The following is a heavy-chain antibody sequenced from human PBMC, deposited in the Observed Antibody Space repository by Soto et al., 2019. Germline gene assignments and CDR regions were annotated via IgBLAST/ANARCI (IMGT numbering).Heavy chain of an antibody. CDR1: GFTFSSSA. J-gene: IGHJ4*02. V-gene: IGHV3-30-3*01. D-gene: IGHD6-19*01. Sequence: GGSLRLSCAASGFTFSSSAMHWVRQAPGKGLEWVAVISYDGSNKYYADSVKGRFTISRDNSKNTLYLQMNSLRAEDTAVYYCAKGGRQWLVTSDFNYWGQGALVTVSS. CDR3: AKGGRQWLVTSDFNY. CDR2: ISYDGSNK.